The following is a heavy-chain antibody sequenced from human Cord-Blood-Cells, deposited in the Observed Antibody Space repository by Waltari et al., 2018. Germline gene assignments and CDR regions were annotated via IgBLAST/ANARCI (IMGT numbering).Heavy chain of an antibody. Sequence: EVQLVESGGGLVQPGGSLKLSCAASGFTFSGSAMHWVRQASGKGPEWFGRVRSKANSYATAYAWAVKGRFTISRDDSKNTAYLQMNSLKTEDTAVYYCTRSISSSPSDWGQGTLVTVSS. CDR2: VRSKANSYAT. D-gene: IGHD6-6*01. CDR1: GFTFSGSA. V-gene: IGHV3-73*02. J-gene: IGHJ4*02. CDR3: TRSISSSPSD.